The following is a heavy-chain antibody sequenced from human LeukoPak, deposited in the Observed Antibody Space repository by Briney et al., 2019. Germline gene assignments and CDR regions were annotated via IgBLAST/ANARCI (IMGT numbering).Heavy chain of an antibody. CDR1: GYTFSSYS. D-gene: IGHD2-2*01. CDR3: ARSEARIVVVPAAPDY. CDR2: ISSSSSYI. Sequence: GGSLRLSCAASGYTFSSYSTNCVPQPPGKGLECVSSISSSSSYIYYADSVKGRFTISRDNAKNSLYLQMNSLRAEDTAVYYCARSEARIVVVPAAPDYWGQGTLVTVSS. J-gene: IGHJ4*02. V-gene: IGHV3-21*01.